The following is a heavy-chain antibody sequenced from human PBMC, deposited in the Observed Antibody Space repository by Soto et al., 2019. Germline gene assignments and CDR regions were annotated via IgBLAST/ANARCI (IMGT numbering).Heavy chain of an antibody. V-gene: IGHV4-34*01. J-gene: IGHJ5*02. CDR3: AGHGERTIRSLNWFDP. CDR2: INHSGST. CDR1: GGSFSGYY. D-gene: IGHD4-17*01. Sequence: PSETLSLTCAVYGGSFSGYYWSWIRQPPGKGLEWIGEINHSGSTNYNPPLKSRVTISVDTSKNQFSLKLSSVTAADTAVYYCAGHGERTIRSLNWFDPWGQGTLVTVSS.